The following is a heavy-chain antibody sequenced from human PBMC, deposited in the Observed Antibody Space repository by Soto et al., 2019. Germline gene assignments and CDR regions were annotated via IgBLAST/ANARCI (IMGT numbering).Heavy chain of an antibody. CDR1: GHTFHDYA. V-gene: IGHV3-23*01. CDR3: AKVSRGIGVVPAALY. CDR2: ISGSGGST. Sequence: GGSLRLSCVGSGHTFHDYAMTWVRQAPGKGLEWVSGISGSGGSTYYADSVRGRFTISRDDSKNTLYLQMNSLRAEDTAVYYCAKVSRGIGVVPAALYWGQGTLVTVSS. J-gene: IGHJ4*02. D-gene: IGHD2-2*01.